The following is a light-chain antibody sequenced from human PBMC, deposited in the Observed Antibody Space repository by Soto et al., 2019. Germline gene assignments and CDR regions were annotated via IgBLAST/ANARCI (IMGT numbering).Light chain of an antibody. CDR3: QKCDYPPI. CDR1: HDITSY. Sequence: DIQMTQSPSSLSASVGDRVTITCQASHDITSYLNWYQHKPGKAPKLLIYDASILGAGVPSRFSGSGSGTDFTFSISSLQPEDVATYYCQKCDYPPIFGPGTTVDFK. J-gene: IGKJ3*01. CDR2: DAS. V-gene: IGKV1-33*01.